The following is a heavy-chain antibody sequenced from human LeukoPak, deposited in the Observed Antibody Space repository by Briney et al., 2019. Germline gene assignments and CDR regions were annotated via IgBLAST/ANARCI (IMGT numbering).Heavy chain of an antibody. V-gene: IGHV3-23*01. J-gene: IGHJ4*02. CDR1: GFTFSGSA. CDR2: ISRDSVTT. CDR3: AKGPHSSSSGISIFDY. Sequence: GGSLRLSCAASGFTFSGSAMGWVRQAPGQGLEWVSAISRDSVTTYHADSVKGRFTISKDNSKSTLYLQMNSLRVEDTAVYYCAKGPHSSSSGISIFDYWGQGSLVTVSS. D-gene: IGHD6-6*01.